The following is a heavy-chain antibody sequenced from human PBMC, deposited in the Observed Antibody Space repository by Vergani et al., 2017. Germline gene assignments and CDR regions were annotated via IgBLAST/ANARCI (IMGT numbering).Heavy chain of an antibody. CDR3: ARDGRYCSSTSCYTGFYYYYYMDV. J-gene: IGHJ6*03. Sequence: QVQLVESGGGVVQPGRSLRLSCAASGFTFSSYAMHWVRQAPGKGLEWVAVISYDGSNKYYADSVKGRFTISRDNSKNTLYLQMNSLRAEDTAGYYCARDGRYCSSTSCYTGFYYYYYMDVWGKGTTVTVSS. V-gene: IGHV3-30-3*01. CDR2: ISYDGSNK. D-gene: IGHD2-2*02. CDR1: GFTFSSYA.